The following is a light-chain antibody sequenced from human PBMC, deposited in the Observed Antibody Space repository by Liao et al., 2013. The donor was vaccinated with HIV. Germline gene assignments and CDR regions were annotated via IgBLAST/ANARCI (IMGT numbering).Light chain of an antibody. V-gene: IGLV3-1*01. CDR2: RDA. CDR3: QAWDNDAVV. J-gene: IGLJ2*01. Sequence: SYELTQPPSVTVSPGQTASITCSGDKLGYKYVSWYQHKAGQSPVLVIYRDAKRPSGIPERFSGSNSGITATLIISGTQAMDEADYYCQAWDNDAVVFGGGTKLTVL. CDR1: KLGYKY.